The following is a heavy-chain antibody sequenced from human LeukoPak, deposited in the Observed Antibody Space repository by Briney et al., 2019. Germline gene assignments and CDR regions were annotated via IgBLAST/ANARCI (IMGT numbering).Heavy chain of an antibody. CDR1: GFMFDDYG. CDR2: INWNGDST. J-gene: IGHJ6*03. CDR3: AREKVTTDNYYYMDV. Sequence: GGSLRLSCAASGFMFDDYGMSWVRQAPGKGLQWVSAINWNGDSTSYADSVKGRFTIPRDSAKNSLYLQMNSLRAEDTALYYCAREKVTTDNYYYMDVWGKGTTVTVSS. V-gene: IGHV3-20*04. D-gene: IGHD4-11*01.